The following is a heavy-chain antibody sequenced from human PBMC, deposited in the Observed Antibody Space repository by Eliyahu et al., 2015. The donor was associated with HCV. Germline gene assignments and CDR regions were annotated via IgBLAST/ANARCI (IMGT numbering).Heavy chain of an antibody. CDR3: ARRFGDAFDI. J-gene: IGHJ3*02. CDR2: XNPSGGST. D-gene: IGHD3-3*01. Sequence: QVQLVQSGAEVKKPGASVKVXCKASGYTFTSYYMHWGRRQPPQGLEGLEWMGIXNPSGGSTSYAQKLQGRVTMTRDTSTSTVYMELSSLRSEDTAVYYCARRFGDAFDIWGQGTMVTVSS. V-gene: IGHV1-46*04. CDR1: GYTFTSYY.